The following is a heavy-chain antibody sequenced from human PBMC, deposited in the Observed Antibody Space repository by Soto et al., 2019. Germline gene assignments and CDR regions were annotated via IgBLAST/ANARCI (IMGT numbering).Heavy chain of an antibody. J-gene: IGHJ4*02. CDR3: TTPELRYFDWGDYFDY. D-gene: IGHD3-9*01. CDR1: GFTFSNAW. CDR2: IKSKTDGGTT. Sequence: EVQLVESGGGLVKPGGSLRLSCEASGFTFSNAWMNWVRQAPGKGREWAGGIKSKTDGGTTDYAAPVKGRFTISRDDSKNTLYLQMNSLKTEDTAVYYCTTPELRYFDWGDYFDYWGQGTLVTVSS. V-gene: IGHV3-15*07.